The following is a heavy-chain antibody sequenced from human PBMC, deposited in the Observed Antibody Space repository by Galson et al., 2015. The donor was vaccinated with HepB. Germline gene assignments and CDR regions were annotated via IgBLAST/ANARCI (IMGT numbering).Heavy chain of an antibody. CDR3: ARAVADPYYYYYMDV. CDR1: GYTFTSYD. Sequence: SVKVSCKASGYTFTSYDINWVRQATGQGLEWMGWMNPNSGNTGYAQKFQGRVTMTRNTSISTAYMELSSLRSEDTAVYYCARAVADPYYYYYMDVWGKGTTVTVSS. J-gene: IGHJ6*03. CDR2: MNPNSGNT. D-gene: IGHD6-19*01. V-gene: IGHV1-8*01.